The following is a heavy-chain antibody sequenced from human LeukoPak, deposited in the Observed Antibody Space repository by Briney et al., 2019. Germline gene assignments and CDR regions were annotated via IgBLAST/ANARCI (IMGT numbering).Heavy chain of an antibody. J-gene: IGHJ4*02. Sequence: ASVKVSCKASGYTFTSLGIIWLRKAPGQGLDGRGWITPYNGNTNYAQKLQGRVTMTTETSTSTAYMELRSLTSDDTAVYYCARGNYYGSGAYYYWGRGTLVTVSS. CDR3: ARGNYYGSGAYYY. CDR1: GYTFTSLG. CDR2: ITPYNGNT. D-gene: IGHD3-10*01. V-gene: IGHV1-18*01.